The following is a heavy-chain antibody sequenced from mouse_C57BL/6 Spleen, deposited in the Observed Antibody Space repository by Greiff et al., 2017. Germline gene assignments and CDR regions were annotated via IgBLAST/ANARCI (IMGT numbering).Heavy chain of an antibody. CDR3: ARRANWDGYWYFDV. Sequence: VQLQQPGAELVRPGSSVKLSCKASGYTFTSYWMNWVKQRPGKGLEWIGQIYPGDGDTNYNGKFKGKATLTADKSSSTAYMQLSSLTSEDSAVYFCARRANWDGYWYFDVWGTGTTVTVSS. CDR2: IYPGDGDT. D-gene: IGHD4-1*01. CDR1: GYTFTSYW. J-gene: IGHJ1*03. V-gene: IGHV1-80*01.